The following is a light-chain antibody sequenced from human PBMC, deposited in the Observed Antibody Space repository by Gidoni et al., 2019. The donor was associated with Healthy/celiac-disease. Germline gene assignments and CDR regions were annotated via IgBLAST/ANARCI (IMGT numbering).Light chain of an antibody. CDR3: QQYYSTPPWT. Sequence: DIVMTQSPDSLAVSLGERATINCKSSQSVLYSTNNKNYLAWYQQKPGQPPKLLINWASTRESGVPDRFSGSGSGTDFTLTISSLQAEDVAVYYCQQYYSTPPWTFXXXTKVEIK. V-gene: IGKV4-1*01. CDR2: WAS. J-gene: IGKJ1*01. CDR1: QSVLYSTNNKNY.